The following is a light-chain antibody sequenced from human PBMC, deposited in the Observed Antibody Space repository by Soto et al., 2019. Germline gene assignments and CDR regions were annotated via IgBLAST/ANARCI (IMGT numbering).Light chain of an antibody. CDR1: STDVGAYNF. V-gene: IGLV2-11*01. CDR2: DVN. CDR3: CSYAGSGDVV. Sequence: QSALTQPPSVSGSPGQSVTISCTGTSTDVGAYNFVSWYQQHPGKAPKLMIYDVNERPSGVADRFSGSKSGNTASLTISGLQAEDESAYYCCSYAGSGDVVFGGGTKLTVL. J-gene: IGLJ2*01.